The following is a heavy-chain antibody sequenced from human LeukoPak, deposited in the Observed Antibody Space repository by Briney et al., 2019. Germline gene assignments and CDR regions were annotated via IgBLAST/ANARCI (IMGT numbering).Heavy chain of an antibody. CDR2: IDREGTYT. CDR1: GFTFSGYW. V-gene: IGHV3-74*01. CDR3: ARVRTDSSGYYYEGYDY. D-gene: IGHD3-22*01. Sequence: PGGSLRLSCAASGFTFSGYWMHWVRQAPGKGPVYVSRIDREGTYTTYADSVSGRFTISRDNAKNTLYLQMNSLRPDDTALYYCARVRTDSSGYYYEGYDYWGQGTLVTVSS. J-gene: IGHJ4*02.